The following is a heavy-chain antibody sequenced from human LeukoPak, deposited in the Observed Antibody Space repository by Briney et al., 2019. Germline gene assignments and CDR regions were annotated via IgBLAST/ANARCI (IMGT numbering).Heavy chain of an antibody. CDR2: IYTSGST. CDR1: GGSISSGSYY. Sequence: SQTLSLTCTVSGGSISSGSYYWSWIRQPAGKGLEWNGRIYTSGSTNYNPSLKSRVTISVDTSKNQFSLKLSSVTAADTAVYYCARGITMVRGVTNWFDPWGQGTLVTVSS. J-gene: IGHJ5*02. CDR3: ARGITMVRGVTNWFDP. V-gene: IGHV4-61*02. D-gene: IGHD3-10*01.